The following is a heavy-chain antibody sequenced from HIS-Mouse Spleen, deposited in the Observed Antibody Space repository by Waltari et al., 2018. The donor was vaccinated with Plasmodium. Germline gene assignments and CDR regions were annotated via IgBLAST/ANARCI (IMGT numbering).Heavy chain of an antibody. CDR2: IYYSGRT. V-gene: IGHV4-39*07. CDR3: ARGRGACFDY. D-gene: IGHD3-16*01. Sequence: QLQLQESGPGLVKPSETLSLTCTVSGGSISSSSYYWGWIRQPPGKGLEWIGSIYYSGRTYYNPSLKGRVTIAVDTSKNQFALKLGSVTAADTAVYYCARGRGACFDYWGQGTLITVSS. J-gene: IGHJ4*02. CDR1: GGSISSSSYY.